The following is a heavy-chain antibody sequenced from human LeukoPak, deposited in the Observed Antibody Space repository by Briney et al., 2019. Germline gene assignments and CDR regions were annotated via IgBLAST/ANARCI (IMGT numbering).Heavy chain of an antibody. Sequence: GGTLRLACAASGFTFSSYGMSWVRQAPGKGLEWVSAISGSGGSTYYADSAKGRFTISRDNSKNTLYLQMNSLRAEDTAVYYCAKAPSSAYTYYCDYWGQGTLVTVSS. J-gene: IGHJ4*02. CDR1: GFTFSSYG. CDR2: ISGSGGST. D-gene: IGHD3-22*01. CDR3: AKAPSSAYTYYCDY. V-gene: IGHV3-23*01.